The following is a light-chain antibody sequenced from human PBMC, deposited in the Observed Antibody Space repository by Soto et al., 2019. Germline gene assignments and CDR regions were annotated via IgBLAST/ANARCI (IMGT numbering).Light chain of an antibody. CDR1: TSDVSGYNF. CDR3: CSYTGGSTLV. CDR2: HVN. Sequence: QSALTQPASVSGSPGQSITISCTGTTSDVSGYNFVHWYQQHPGKVPKLMIYHVNIRPSGVSDRFSGSKSGNTASLTISGLQAEDEGDYYCCSYTGGSTLVFGGGTKVTVL. J-gene: IGLJ1*01. V-gene: IGLV2-14*03.